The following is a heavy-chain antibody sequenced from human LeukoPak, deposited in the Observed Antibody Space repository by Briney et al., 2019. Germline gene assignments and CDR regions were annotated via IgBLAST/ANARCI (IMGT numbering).Heavy chain of an antibody. CDR2: IYYSGSS. Sequence: SETLSLTCTVSGGSISNYYWNWIRQPPGKGLEWIGSIYYSGSSFDNPALKSRVTISVDTSKNQFSLKLSSVTAADTAVYYCARETFGSGSQIFDYWGQGTLVTVSS. V-gene: IGHV4-39*02. CDR1: GGSISNYY. J-gene: IGHJ4*02. D-gene: IGHD3-10*01. CDR3: ARETFGSGSQIFDY.